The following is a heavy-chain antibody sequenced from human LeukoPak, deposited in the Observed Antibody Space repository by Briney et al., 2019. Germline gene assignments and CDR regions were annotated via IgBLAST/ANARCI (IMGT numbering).Heavy chain of an antibody. CDR2: IMPIFGTA. D-gene: IGHD3-10*01. V-gene: IGHV1-69*05. CDR1: VGTFSSYA. Sequence: SSVNVSCKASVGTFSSYAISWVRQAPGQGLEWMGRIMPIFGTANYVQKFQGRVTITTDESTRTAYMDLSSLSSGGTAEHDFARGGVYDSGPFAYWGQGTLVTVSS. CDR3: ARGGVYDSGPFAY. J-gene: IGHJ4*02.